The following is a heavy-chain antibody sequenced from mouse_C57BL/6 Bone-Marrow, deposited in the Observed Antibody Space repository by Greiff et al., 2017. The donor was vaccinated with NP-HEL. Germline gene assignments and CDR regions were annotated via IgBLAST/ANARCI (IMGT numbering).Heavy chain of an antibody. Sequence: VQLKQSGPELVKPGASVKISCKASGYSFTGYYMNWVKQSPEKSLEWIGEINPSTGGTTYNQKFKAKATLTVDKSSSTADMQLKSLTSEDSAVYYCARWEWLLRYFDYWGQGTTLTVSS. CDR1: GYSFTGYY. D-gene: IGHD2-3*01. CDR2: INPSTGGT. CDR3: ARWEWLLRYFDY. J-gene: IGHJ2*01. V-gene: IGHV1-42*01.